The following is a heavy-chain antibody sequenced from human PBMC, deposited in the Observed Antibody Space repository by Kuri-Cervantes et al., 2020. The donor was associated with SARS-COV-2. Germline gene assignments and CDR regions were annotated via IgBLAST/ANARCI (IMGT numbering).Heavy chain of an antibody. Sequence: ASVKVSCKAPIYTSMNHGISWVRQAPGQGLEWLAIFSTSNGKTHYAQKFQGRVTLTTDTSTRTAYMELRSLRSDDTAVYYCAKEYGLGTYSPWFDSWGQGTLVTVSS. CDR1: IYTSMNHG. CDR2: FSTSNGKT. V-gene: IGHV1-18*01. CDR3: AKEYGLGTYSPWFDS. J-gene: IGHJ5*01. D-gene: IGHD3-10*01.